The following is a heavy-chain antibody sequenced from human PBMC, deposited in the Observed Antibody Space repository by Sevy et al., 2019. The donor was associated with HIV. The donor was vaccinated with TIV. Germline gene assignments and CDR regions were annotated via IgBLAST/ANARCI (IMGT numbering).Heavy chain of an antibody. CDR1: GGSIGSSGSF. CDR3: AKIFAH. V-gene: IGHV4-39*02. CDR2: ISYVRKT. Sequence: SETLSLTCHVSGGSIGSSGSFWGWIRQSPGKGLEWIGDISYVRKTNYNPSLRGRVTISRDTSNNHFSLRLNYVSAADTGVYYCAKIFAHWGQGTLVTVSS. J-gene: IGHJ5*02.